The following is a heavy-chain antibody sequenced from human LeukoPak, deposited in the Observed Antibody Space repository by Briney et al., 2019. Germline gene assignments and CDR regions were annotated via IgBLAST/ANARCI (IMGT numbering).Heavy chain of an antibody. CDR1: GYTFTSYY. V-gene: IGHV1-46*01. CDR3: AGSSTEDILDY. CDR2: IHPTVGDT. Sequence: EASVKVSCKASGYTFTSYYLHWVRQAPGQGLEWMGIIHPTVGDTTYAQKFQGRVTMTRDMSTGTVYMDLSSLRSEDTAVYFCAGSSTEDILDYWGQGTLLTVSS. D-gene: IGHD2-15*01. J-gene: IGHJ4*02.